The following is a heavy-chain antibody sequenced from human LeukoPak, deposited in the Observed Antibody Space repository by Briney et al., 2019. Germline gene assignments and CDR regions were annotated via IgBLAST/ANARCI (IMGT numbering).Heavy chain of an antibody. Sequence: GGSLRLSCAASGFIFSSHWMNWVRQAPGKGLEWVANINPDGSGKYYVDSVKGRFSISRDSAKSSMYLQIDSLRAEDTAVYYCARGIHNSCDYWGQGALVTVSS. J-gene: IGHJ4*02. CDR1: GFIFSSHW. D-gene: IGHD6-6*01. CDR3: ARGIHNSCDY. V-gene: IGHV3-7*05. CDR2: INPDGSGK.